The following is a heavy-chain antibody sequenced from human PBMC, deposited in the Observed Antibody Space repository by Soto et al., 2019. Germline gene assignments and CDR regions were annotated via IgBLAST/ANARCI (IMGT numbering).Heavy chain of an antibody. CDR3: AKPRSYLCCCFQH. CDR1: GFTFSSYA. V-gene: IGHV3-23*01. J-gene: IGHJ1*01. D-gene: IGHD2-15*01. Sequence: EVQLLESGGGLVQPGGSLRLSCAASGFTFSSYAMSWVRQAPGKGLEWVSAISGSGGSTYYADSVKGRFTISRDNSKNTLYLQMNSLRAEDTAVYFCAKPRSYLCCCFQHWGQGTLVTVSS. CDR2: ISGSGGST.